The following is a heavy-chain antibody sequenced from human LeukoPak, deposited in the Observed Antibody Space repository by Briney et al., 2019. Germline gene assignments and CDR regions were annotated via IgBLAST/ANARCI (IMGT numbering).Heavy chain of an antibody. CDR2: ISGSGGST. CDR3: AKGRGEYSSSWPFDY. D-gene: IGHD6-13*01. Sequence: PGGSLRLSFAASGFTVSSNYISWVRQAPGKGLEWVSAISGSGGSTYYADSVKGRFTISRDNSKNTLYLQMNSLRAEDTAVYYCAKGRGEYSSSWPFDYWGQGTLVTVSS. V-gene: IGHV3-23*01. J-gene: IGHJ4*02. CDR1: GFTVSSNY.